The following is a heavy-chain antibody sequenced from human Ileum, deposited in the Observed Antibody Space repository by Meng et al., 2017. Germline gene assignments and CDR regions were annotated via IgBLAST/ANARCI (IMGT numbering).Heavy chain of an antibody. CDR2: IWYDGSKK. Sequence: VQLVESGGGVAQSGRSLRLSCATSGFTFSGYGFHWVRQAPGKGLEWVAVIWYDGSKKLYADSVKGRFTISRDNSKNTLYLQMDSLRVEDTAVYYCARDIGTVGFHLDYWGQGTLVTVSS. CDR1: GFTFSGYG. V-gene: IGHV3-33*01. J-gene: IGHJ4*02. D-gene: IGHD1-26*01. CDR3: ARDIGTVGFHLDY.